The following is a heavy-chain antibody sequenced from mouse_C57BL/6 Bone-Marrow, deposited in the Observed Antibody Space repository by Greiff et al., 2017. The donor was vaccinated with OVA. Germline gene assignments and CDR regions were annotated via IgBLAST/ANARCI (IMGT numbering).Heavy chain of an antibody. CDR3: TCINWYFDV. V-gene: IGHV6-3*01. CDR2: IRLKSDNYAT. Sequence: EVMLVESGGGLVQPGGSMKLSCVASGFTFSNYWMNWVRQSPEKGLEWVAQIRLKSDNYATHYAESVKGRFTISRDDSKSSVYLQMNNLRAEDTGIYSCTCINWYFDVWGTGTTVTVSS. J-gene: IGHJ1*03. CDR1: GFTFSNYW.